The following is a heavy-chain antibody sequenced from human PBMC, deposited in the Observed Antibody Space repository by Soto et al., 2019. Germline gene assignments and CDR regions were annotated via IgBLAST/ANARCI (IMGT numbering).Heavy chain of an antibody. CDR2: IYYTGTS. CDR3: TRHAIGVVVPAAIRN. V-gene: IGHV4-39*01. J-gene: IGHJ4*02. D-gene: IGHD2-15*01. CDR1: GGSISSSSYY. Sequence: SETLSLTCAVSGGSISSSSYYWEWIRQPPGKGLEWIGTIYYTGTSNYNPSLKSRVTISVDTSKNQFSLNLSSVTAADTAVYYCTRHAIGVVVPAAIRNWGQGSLVTVSS.